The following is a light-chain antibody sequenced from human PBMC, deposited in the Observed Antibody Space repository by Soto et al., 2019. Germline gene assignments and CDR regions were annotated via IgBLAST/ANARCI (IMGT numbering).Light chain of an antibody. Sequence: QSVLTQPASVSGSPGQSITISCTGTSSDVGGYNYVSWYQQHPGKDPKLMFYDVFNLPSGVFILFFVSKSGNTASLTFFGLQAEDEADYYCSSYTRSSTYVFGTGTKVTVL. CDR1: SSDVGGYNY. J-gene: IGLJ1*01. CDR2: DVF. V-gene: IGLV2-14*01. CDR3: SSYTRSSTYV.